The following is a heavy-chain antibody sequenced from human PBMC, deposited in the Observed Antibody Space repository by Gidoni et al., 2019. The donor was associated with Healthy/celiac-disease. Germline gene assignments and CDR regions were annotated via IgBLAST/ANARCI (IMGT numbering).Heavy chain of an antibody. CDR1: GFSLSNARMG. D-gene: IGHD6-6*01. CDR3: ALPSRYSSSSNWFDP. J-gene: IGHJ5*02. V-gene: IGHV2-26*01. CDR2: IFSNDEK. Sequence: QVTLKESGPVLVKPTETLTLTCTVSGFSLSNARMGVSWIRQPPGKALEWLAHIFSNDEKSYSTSLKSRLTISKDTSKSQVVLTMTNMDPVDTATYYCALPSRYSSSSNWFDPWGQGTLVTVSS.